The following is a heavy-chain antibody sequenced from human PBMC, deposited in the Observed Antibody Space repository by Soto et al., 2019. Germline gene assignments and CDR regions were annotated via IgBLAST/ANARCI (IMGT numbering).Heavy chain of an antibody. D-gene: IGHD5-12*01. CDR3: ARDTGYDHDAFDI. V-gene: IGHV1-46*01. CDR1: GYSFITSYH. J-gene: IGHJ3*02. CDR2: INPTGSMT. Sequence: GASVKVSCKASGYSFITSYHMHWVRQAPGQGLEWMGIINPTGSMTSYSQKFQGRLTMTRDTSTATDYMELSNLTSEDTALYFCARDTGYDHDAFDIWGQGTMVT.